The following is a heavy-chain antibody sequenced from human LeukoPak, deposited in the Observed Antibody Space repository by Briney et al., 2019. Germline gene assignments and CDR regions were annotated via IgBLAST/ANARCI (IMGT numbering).Heavy chain of an antibody. V-gene: IGHV4-61*02. CDR3: AGTMGPFDY. Sequence: SETLSLNCTVSGGSISSGSYYWSCIRQPAGKGLEWIGRIYTSGSTNYNPSLKSRVTISVDTTKNQFSLKLSSVTAADTAVYYCAGTMGPFDYWGQGTLVTVSS. J-gene: IGHJ4*02. D-gene: IGHD1-26*01. CDR1: GGSISSGSYY. CDR2: IYTSGST.